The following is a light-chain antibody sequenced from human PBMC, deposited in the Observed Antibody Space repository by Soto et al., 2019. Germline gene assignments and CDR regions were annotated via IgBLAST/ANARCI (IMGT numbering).Light chain of an antibody. CDR2: GNS. CDR3: AAWDDSPTGYV. CDR1: SSNIGAGFD. V-gene: IGLV1-40*01. J-gene: IGLJ7*01. Sequence: QSVLTQPPSVSGAPGQRVTISCTGSSSNIGAGFDVHWYHQIAGTAPKLLIYGNSNRPSGVPDRFSGSKSGTSASLAINGLQSEDEADYYCAAWDDSPTGYVFGTGTQLTVL.